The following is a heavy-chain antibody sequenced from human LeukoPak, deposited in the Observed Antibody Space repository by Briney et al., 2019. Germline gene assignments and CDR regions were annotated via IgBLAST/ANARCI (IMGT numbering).Heavy chain of an antibody. CDR2: ISWNSGSI. Sequence: GGSLRLSCAASGFTFDDYAMHWVRQAPGKGLEWVSGISWNSGSIGYADSVKGRFTISRDNAKNSLYLQMNSLRAEDTALYYCAKDMSGGIAVAGFDYWGQGTLVTVSS. V-gene: IGHV3-9*01. J-gene: IGHJ4*02. CDR1: GFTFDDYA. CDR3: AKDMSGGIAVAGFDY. D-gene: IGHD6-19*01.